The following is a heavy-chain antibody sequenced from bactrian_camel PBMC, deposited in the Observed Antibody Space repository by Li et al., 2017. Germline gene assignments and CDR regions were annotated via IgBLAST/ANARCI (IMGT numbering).Heavy chain of an antibody. D-gene: IGHD6*01. CDR1: ARMFTSYC. V-gene: IGHV3S57*01. CDR2: IDSDGPT. CDR3: ATRLTYGSSWYPPEFAY. J-gene: IGHJ6*01. Sequence: HVQLVESGGGSVQAGGSLTLACKTSARMFTSYCMGWFRQAPGKEREQLASIDSDGPTFYEDSVKGRFTISRDSAKNTLYLQLNSLKTEDTAVYYCATRLTYGSSWYPPEFAYWGQGTQVTV.